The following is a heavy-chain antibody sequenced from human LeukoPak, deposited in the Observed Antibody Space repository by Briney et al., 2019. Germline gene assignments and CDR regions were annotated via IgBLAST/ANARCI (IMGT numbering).Heavy chain of an antibody. CDR2: IYTSGST. CDR3: ARDGGWYSPFDY. V-gene: IGHV4-61*02. J-gene: IGHJ4*02. D-gene: IGHD6-19*01. Sequence: KPSQTLSLTCTVSGGSISSCSYYWSWIRQPAGKGLEWIGRIYTSGSTNYNPSLKSRVTISVDTSKNQFSLKLSSVTAADTAVYYCARDGGWYSPFDYWGQGTLVTVSS. CDR1: GGSISSCSYY.